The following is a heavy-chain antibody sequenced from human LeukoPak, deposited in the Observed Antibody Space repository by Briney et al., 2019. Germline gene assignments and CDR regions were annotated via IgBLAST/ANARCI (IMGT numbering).Heavy chain of an antibody. J-gene: IGHJ3*02. V-gene: IGHV3-21*05. CDR3: ATASGAFDI. D-gene: IGHD1-1*01. CDR1: GFTFSSYE. CDR2: ISSSSSYI. Sequence: GGSLRLSCAASGFTFSSYEMNWVRQAPGKGLEWVSYISSSSSYIYYADSVKGRFTISRENAKNSLSLQMNSLRAEDTAVYYCATASGAFDIWGQGTMVTVSS.